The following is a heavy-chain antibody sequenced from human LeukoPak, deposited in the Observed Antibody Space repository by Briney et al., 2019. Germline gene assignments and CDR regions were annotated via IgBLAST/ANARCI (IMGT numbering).Heavy chain of an antibody. CDR2: TSSDLNVK. CDR1: GFTFRNYV. V-gene: IGHV3-30-3*01. D-gene: IGHD3-10*01. CDR3: AREGYYGSGSPPSSYFDY. Sequence: GGSLRLSCAASGFTFRNYVIHWVRQAPGKGLEWVAVTSSDLNVKLYADSVKGRFTISRDNSRSTLYLQMNSLRPEDTAIYYCAREGYYGSGSPPSSYFDYWGQGTLVTVSS. J-gene: IGHJ4*02.